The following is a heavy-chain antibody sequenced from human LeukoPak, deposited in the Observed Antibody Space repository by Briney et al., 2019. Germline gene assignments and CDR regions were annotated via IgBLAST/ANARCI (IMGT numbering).Heavy chain of an antibody. CDR2: ISAYNGNT. V-gene: IGHV1-18*01. CDR3: ARDQYYYDSSGYLYYFDY. D-gene: IGHD3-22*01. Sequence: ASVKVSCKASGYTFTSYGISWARQAPGQGLEWMGWISAYNGNTNYAQKLQGRVTMTTDTSTSTAYMELRSLRSDDTAVYYCARDQYYYDSSGYLYYFDYWGQGTLVTVSS. CDR1: GYTFTSYG. J-gene: IGHJ4*02.